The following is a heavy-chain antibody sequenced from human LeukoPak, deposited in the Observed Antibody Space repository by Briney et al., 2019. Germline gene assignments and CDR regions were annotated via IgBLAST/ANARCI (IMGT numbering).Heavy chain of an antibody. J-gene: IGHJ2*01. D-gene: IGHD5-12*01. CDR2: ISYDGSNK. V-gene: IGHV3-30*04. Sequence: GGSLRLSCAASGFTFSSYAMHWVRQAPGKGLEWVAVISYDGSNKYYADSVKGRFTISRDNSKNTLYLQMNSLRAEDTAVYYCARARKYSGYYSWYFDLWGRGTPVTVSS. CDR3: ARARKYSGYYSWYFDL. CDR1: GFTFSSYA.